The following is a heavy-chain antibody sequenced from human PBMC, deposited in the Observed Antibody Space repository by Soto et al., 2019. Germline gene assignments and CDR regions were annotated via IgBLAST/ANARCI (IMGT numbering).Heavy chain of an antibody. CDR1: GYTFTSYG. J-gene: IGHJ4*02. D-gene: IGHD3-22*01. V-gene: IGHV1-18*01. Sequence: QVQLVQSGAEVKKPGASVKVSCKTSGYTFTSYGLSWVRQAPGQGLEWMGWISAYSGNTVYTQRFKGRVTMATDTSTATAYMEVRSLRSDDTAVYHCARDFNESSGYGDYWGQGTLVTVSS. CDR2: ISAYSGNT. CDR3: ARDFNESSGYGDY.